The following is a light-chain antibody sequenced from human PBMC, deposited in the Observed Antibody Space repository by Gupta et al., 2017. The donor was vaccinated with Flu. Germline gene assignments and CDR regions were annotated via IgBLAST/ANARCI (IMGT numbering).Light chain of an antibody. V-gene: IGLV1-40*01. J-gene: IGLJ1*01. CDR1: SSNIGTVYD. Sequence: QSVLTPPPSVSGAPGKRITISCTGSSSNIGTVYDVHWYQQLPGTAPKLLIYGNNNRPSGVPDRFSGSKSGTSASLAITGLQAEDEADYYCQSYDSSLIGYVFGTGTRVTVL. CDR3: QSYDSSLIGYV. CDR2: GNN.